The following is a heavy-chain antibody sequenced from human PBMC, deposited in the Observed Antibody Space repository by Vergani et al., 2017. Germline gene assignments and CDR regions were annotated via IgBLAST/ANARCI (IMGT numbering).Heavy chain of an antibody. CDR1: GYIFSIYW. Sequence: EVQLVQSGAVVKKPGESVKLFCKGSGYIFSIYWIGWARQMTGKGLVWMGDIYPGDSDTRYSPSFQGQVTLSADKSISTAYLHWSSLKASDTAMYYCARCSYYGSGSYYRPNDAFDIWGQGTMVTVSS. D-gene: IGHD3-10*01. V-gene: IGHV5-51*01. J-gene: IGHJ3*02. CDR3: ARCSYYGSGSYYRPNDAFDI. CDR2: IYPGDSDT.